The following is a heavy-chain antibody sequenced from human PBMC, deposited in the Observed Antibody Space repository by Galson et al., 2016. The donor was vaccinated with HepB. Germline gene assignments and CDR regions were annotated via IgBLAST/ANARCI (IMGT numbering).Heavy chain of an antibody. CDR1: GGSVSSGVDY. J-gene: IGHJ4*02. CDR3: AKGFWNGWVYRFDL. V-gene: IGHV4-39*01. Sequence: ETLSLTCTVSGGSVSSGVDYWGWIRQPPGKGLEWIGAVYYTGSTYHNPTLKSRITISVDTSNNPFSLSLRSVTAADTAVYYCAKGFWNGWVYRFDLWGQGTLVPVSS. CDR2: VYYTGST. D-gene: IGHD1-1*01.